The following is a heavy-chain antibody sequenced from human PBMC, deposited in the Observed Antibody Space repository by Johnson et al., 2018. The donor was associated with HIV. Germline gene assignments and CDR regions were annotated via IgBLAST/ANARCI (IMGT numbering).Heavy chain of an antibody. CDR1: GFTFSSYG. CDR2: IRYDGSNQ. Sequence: QVQLVESGGGVVQPGGSLRLSCAASGFTFSSYGMHWVRQAPGKGLEWVAFIRYDGSNQYYADSVKGRFTISRDNSKNTLYLQMNSLRAEDTAVYYCARGRWLHLGAFDIWGQGTMVTVSS. J-gene: IGHJ3*02. CDR3: ARGRWLHLGAFDI. D-gene: IGHD5-24*01. V-gene: IGHV3-30*02.